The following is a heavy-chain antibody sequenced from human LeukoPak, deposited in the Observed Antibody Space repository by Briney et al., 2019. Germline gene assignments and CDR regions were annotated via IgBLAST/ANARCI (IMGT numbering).Heavy chain of an antibody. CDR1: GFSLNTRGVG. Sequence: SGPTLVNPTQTLTLTCTFSGFSLNTRGVGVGWIRQPPGRALEWLALIYWDDDRRYSPSLKSRLTITKDTSKSQVVLTMTNMDPVDTATYFCAHRKNYYDSSVFDNWGQGTLATVSS. V-gene: IGHV2-5*02. CDR2: IYWDDDR. D-gene: IGHD3-22*01. J-gene: IGHJ4*02. CDR3: AHRKNYYDSSVFDN.